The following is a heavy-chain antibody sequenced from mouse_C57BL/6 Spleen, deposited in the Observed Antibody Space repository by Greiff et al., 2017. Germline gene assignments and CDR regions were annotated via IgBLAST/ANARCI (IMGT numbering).Heavy chain of an antibody. V-gene: IGHV1-15*01. Sequence: QVQLKESGAELVRPGASVTLSCTASGYKFTDYEMHWVKQTPVHGLEWIGAIDPETGGTAYNQKFKGKAILTADKSSSTAYMELRSLTSEDSAVYYCTRRGYSNSYFDYWGQGTTLTVSS. J-gene: IGHJ2*01. CDR3: TRRGYSNSYFDY. CDR2: IDPETGGT. D-gene: IGHD2-5*01. CDR1: GYKFTDYE.